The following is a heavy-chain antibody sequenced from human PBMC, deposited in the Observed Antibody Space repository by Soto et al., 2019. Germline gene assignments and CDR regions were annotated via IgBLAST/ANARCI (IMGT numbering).Heavy chain of an antibody. CDR2: IYYSGNT. D-gene: IGHD5-18*01. CDR1: GDSVTIGDYY. V-gene: IGHV4-61*08. Sequence: SETLSLTCTVSGDSVTIGDYYWSWIRQPPGKGLEWIGYIYYSGNTNYSPSLKSRVAISLDTSHNQFSLKLSSVTAADTAVYFCARIPVDTYMTYWFDPWGQGTLVTVSS. J-gene: IGHJ5*01. CDR3: ARIPVDTYMTYWFDP.